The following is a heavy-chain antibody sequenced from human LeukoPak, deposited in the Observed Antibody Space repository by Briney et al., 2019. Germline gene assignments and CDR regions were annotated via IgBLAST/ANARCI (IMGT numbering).Heavy chain of an antibody. CDR1: GGSFSGYY. J-gene: IGHJ4*02. CDR3: ARDRSSSWHFDY. D-gene: IGHD6-13*01. Sequence: SETLSLTCAVYGGSFSGYYWSWIRQPPGKELEWIGEINHSGSTNYNPSLKSRVTISVDTSKNQFSLKLSSVTAADTAVYYCARDRSSSWHFDYWGQGTLVTVSS. V-gene: IGHV4-34*01. CDR2: INHSGST.